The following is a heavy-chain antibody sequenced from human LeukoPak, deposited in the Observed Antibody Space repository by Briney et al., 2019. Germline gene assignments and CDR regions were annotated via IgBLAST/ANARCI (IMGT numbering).Heavy chain of an antibody. CDR1: GGTFNTYT. J-gene: IGHJ3*02. D-gene: IGHD3-10*01. CDR2: FIPIFTTT. CDR3: ARDEGFGESHAFDI. Sequence: SVKVSCKASGGTFNTYTLIWVRQAPGQGLEWMGGFIPIFTTTNYAPKFQGRVTITTDESTSTAYMEMSSLTSEDTAIYYCARDEGFGESHAFDIWGQGTMVTVSS. V-gene: IGHV1-69*05.